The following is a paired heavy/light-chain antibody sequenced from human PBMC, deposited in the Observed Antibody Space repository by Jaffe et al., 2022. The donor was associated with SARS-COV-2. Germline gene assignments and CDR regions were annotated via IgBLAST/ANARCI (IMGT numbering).Heavy chain of an antibody. V-gene: IGHV3-21*01. D-gene: IGHD2-15*01. CDR2: ISSSSSYI. Sequence: EVQLVESGGGLVKPGGSLRLSCAASGFTFSSYSMNWVRQAPGKGLEWVSSISSSSSYIYYADSVKGRFTISRDNAKNSLYLQMNSLRAEDTAVYYCARDLYSWLGRDRRYNWFDPWGQGTLVTVSS. CDR1: GFTFSSYS. CDR3: ARDLYSWLGRDRRYNWFDP. J-gene: IGHJ5*02.
Light chain of an antibody. J-gene: IGLJ2*01. CDR3: QSYDSSLSGCV. CDR2: GNS. V-gene: IGLV1-40*01. CDR1: SSNIGAGYD. Sequence: QSVLTQPPSVSGAPGQRVTISCTGSSSNIGAGYDVHWYQQLPGTAPKLLIYGNSNRPSGVPDRFSGSKSGTSASLAITGLQAEDEADYYCQSYDSSLSGCVFGGGTKLTVL.